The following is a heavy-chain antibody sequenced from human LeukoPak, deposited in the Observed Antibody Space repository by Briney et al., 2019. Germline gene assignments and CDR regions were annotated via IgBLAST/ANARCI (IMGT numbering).Heavy chain of an antibody. CDR1: GFTFTSYG. CDR3: AKDRRMMSPFYGMDV. CDR2: ISYDGGHQ. Sequence: GGSLKLSREASGFTFTSYGVHWVRQAPGKGLEWLSVISYDGGHQYNADSVKGRFTISRDNSKNTVYLQLNSLRAEDTAVYYCAKDRRMMSPFYGMDVWGQGTTVIVSS. V-gene: IGHV3-30*18. J-gene: IGHJ6*02. D-gene: IGHD3-16*01.